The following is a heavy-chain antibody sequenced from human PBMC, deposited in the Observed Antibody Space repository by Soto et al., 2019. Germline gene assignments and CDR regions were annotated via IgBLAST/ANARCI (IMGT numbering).Heavy chain of an antibody. CDR2: IYNGGST. V-gene: IGHV4-30-4*01. Sequence: QVQLQESGPGLVKPSQTLSLTCTVSGGSISTVNYWWSWIRQSPDMGLEWIGHIYNGGSTDNNPSLESRVTMSVDTSNNQLSLTLSSVSAADTAVYYCARGPSGDKVDSWGQGTLVTVSS. CDR1: GGSISTVNYW. D-gene: IGHD7-27*01. CDR3: ARGPSGDKVDS. J-gene: IGHJ4*02.